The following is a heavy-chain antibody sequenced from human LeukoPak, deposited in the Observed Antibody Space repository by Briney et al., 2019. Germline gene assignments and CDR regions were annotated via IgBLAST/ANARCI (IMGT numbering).Heavy chain of an antibody. CDR3: ARGTTQHQIDY. CDR1: GGSISSYY. J-gene: IGHJ4*02. D-gene: IGHD4-11*01. Sequence: SETLSLTCTVSGGSISSYYWSWIRQPPGKGLEWIGYIYYSGSTNHNPSLKSRVTISVDTSKSQFSLKLSSVTAADTAVYYCARGTTQHQIDYWGQGTLVTVSS. V-gene: IGHV4-59*01. CDR2: IYYSGST.